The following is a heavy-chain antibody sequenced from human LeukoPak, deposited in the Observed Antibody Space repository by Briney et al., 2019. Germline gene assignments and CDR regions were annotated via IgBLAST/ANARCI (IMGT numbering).Heavy chain of an antibody. CDR3: ARWGYYDSSGYYWY. Sequence: PGGSLRLSCAASGFTFSRYWMHWVRQAPGKGLVWVSRTYTDGSTTNYADSVKGRFTISRDNAKNSLYLQMNSLRAEDTAVYYCARWGYYDSSGYYWYWGQGTLVTVSS. V-gene: IGHV3-74*01. D-gene: IGHD3-22*01. CDR2: TYTDGSTT. CDR1: GFTFSRYW. J-gene: IGHJ4*02.